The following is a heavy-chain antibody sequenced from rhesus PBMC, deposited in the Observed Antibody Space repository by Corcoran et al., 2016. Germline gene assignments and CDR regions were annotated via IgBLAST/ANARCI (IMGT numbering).Heavy chain of an antibody. V-gene: IGHV4-106*01. CDR3: ARIYSSGPDY. CDR2: LYGSGGGT. CDR1: GGSISDDYY. J-gene: IGHJ4*01. Sequence: QVQLQESGPGLVKPSETLSLTCAVSGGSISDDYYWSWIRQPPGKGLEWIGYLYGSGGGTNYNPYLKKRVTISIDTSKNQFSLKLSSVTAADTAVYYCARIYSSGPDYWGQGVLVTVSS. D-gene: IGHD6-31*01.